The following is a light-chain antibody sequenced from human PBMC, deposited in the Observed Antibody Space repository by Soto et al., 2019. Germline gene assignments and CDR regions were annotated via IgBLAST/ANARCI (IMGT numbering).Light chain of an antibody. J-gene: IGLJ2*01. CDR3: SSYTSSSTHYVV. V-gene: IGLV2-14*01. CDR1: SSDVGGYNY. Sequence: QSVLTQPASVSGSPGQSITISCTGTSSDVGGYNYVSWYQQHPGKAPKLMIYDVSNRPSGVSNRFSGSKSGNTASLTISGLQAEDEADYYCSSYTSSSTHYVVFGGGTKLTVL. CDR2: DVS.